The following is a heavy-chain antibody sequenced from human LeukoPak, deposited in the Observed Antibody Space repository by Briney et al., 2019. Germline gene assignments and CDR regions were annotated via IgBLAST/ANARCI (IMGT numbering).Heavy chain of an antibody. J-gene: IGHJ4*02. Sequence: ETSETLSLTCTVSGGSISSYYWSRIRQPPGKGLDWIGYIYYTGSTNYNPSLKSRVTISVDTSKNQFSLKLNSVTAADTAVYYCAGGGPEATAYWGQGTLVTVSS. D-gene: IGHD6-25*01. CDR2: IYYTGST. V-gene: IGHV4-59*01. CDR1: GGSISSYY. CDR3: AGGGPEATAY.